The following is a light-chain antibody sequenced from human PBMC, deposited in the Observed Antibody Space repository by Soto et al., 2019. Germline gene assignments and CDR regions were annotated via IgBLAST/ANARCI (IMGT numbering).Light chain of an antibody. CDR1: YSVLIN. J-gene: IGKJ4*01. Sequence: EIVLTQFPATLSVFPGERATLSCSASYSVLINLDWYQQKPGQAPRLLIYGASTRATGIPARFSGSGSGTEFTLTISSLQSEDFAVYYCQQYNNWPPLTFGGGTKVDIK. CDR2: GAS. CDR3: QQYNNWPPLT. V-gene: IGKV3-15*01.